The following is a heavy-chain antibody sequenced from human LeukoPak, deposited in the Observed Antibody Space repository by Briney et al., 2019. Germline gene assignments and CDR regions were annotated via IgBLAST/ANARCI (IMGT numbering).Heavy chain of an antibody. CDR2: INPSNSYI. Sequence: PGGSLRLSCAASGFTFSNAWMSWVRQMPGEGLEWMGRINPSNSYINYNPSFQGHVTFSVDKSIATAYLQWTTLMASDTAMYYCARGGWLDDYWGQGTLVTVSS. V-gene: IGHV5-10-1*01. J-gene: IGHJ4*02. CDR1: GFTFSNAW. D-gene: IGHD6-19*01. CDR3: ARGGWLDDY.